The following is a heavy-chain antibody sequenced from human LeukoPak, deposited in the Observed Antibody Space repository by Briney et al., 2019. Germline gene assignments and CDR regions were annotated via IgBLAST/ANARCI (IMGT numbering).Heavy chain of an antibody. V-gene: IGHV3-64*01. CDR2: ISSNGGST. J-gene: IGHJ4*02. CDR1: GFTFSSYA. Sequence: GGSLRLSCAASGFTFSSYAMHWVRQAPGKGLEYVSAISSNGGSTYYANSVKGRFTISRDNSKNTLYLQMGSLRAEDMAVYYCARDHESSSWYSSYFDYWGQGTLVTVSS. D-gene: IGHD6-13*01. CDR3: ARDHESSSWYSSYFDY.